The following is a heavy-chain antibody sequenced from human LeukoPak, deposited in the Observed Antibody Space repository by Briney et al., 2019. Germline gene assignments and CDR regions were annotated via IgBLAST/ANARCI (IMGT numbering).Heavy chain of an antibody. V-gene: IGHV5-51*01. J-gene: IGHJ2*01. CDR1: GYRFTSYW. CDR2: IYPGDSDT. CDR3: ARQLTNYWYFDL. Sequence: GGSLKISWKGSGYRFTSYWIGWVRQMPGKGLEWMGIIYPGDSDTRYSPSFQGQVTISADKSISTAYLQWSSLKASDTAMYYCARQLTNYWYFDLWGRGTLVTVSS.